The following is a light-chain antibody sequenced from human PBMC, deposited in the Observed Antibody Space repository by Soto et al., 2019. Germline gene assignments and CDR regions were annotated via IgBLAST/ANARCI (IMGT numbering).Light chain of an antibody. J-gene: IGLJ3*02. CDR3: QTRGTGIHWV. V-gene: IGLV4-69*01. CDR1: SGHSSYA. CDR2: LNSDGSH. Sequence: HPVLTQSPSASASLGASVKLTCTLSSGHSSYAIAWHQQQPEKGPRYLMKLNSDGSHSKGDGIPDRFSGSSSGAERYLTISCLQSEDEADYYCQTRGTGIHWVFGGGTKLTVL.